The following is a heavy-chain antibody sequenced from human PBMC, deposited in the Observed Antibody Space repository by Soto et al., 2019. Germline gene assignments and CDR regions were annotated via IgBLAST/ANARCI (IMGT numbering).Heavy chain of an antibody. D-gene: IGHD2-2*01. CDR1: SGSISSSNW. V-gene: IGHV4-4*02. CDR2: IYHSGST. Sequence: SETLSLTCAVSSGSISSSNWWSWVRQPPGKGLEWIGEIYHSGSTNYNPSLKSRVTISVDKSKNQFSLKLSSVTAADTAVYYCARGRVVPAAMGLYSGGWFDPWGQGTLVTVSS. CDR3: ARGRVVPAAMGLYSGGWFDP. J-gene: IGHJ5*02.